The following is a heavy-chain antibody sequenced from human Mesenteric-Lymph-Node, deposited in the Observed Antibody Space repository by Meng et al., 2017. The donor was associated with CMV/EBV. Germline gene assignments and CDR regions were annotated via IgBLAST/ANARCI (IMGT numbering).Heavy chain of an antibody. CDR1: GFTFSSYA. CDR3: AKDQVAGSGWYWHFDF. D-gene: IGHD6-19*01. V-gene: IGHV3-23*01. Sequence: SGFTFSSYAMSWVRQAPGKGLEWVSAISGSGSNTYYADSVKGRFTISRDNFKNTLSLQMNSLRAEDTAIYYCAKDQVAGSGWYWHFDFWGQGTLVTVSS. J-gene: IGHJ4*02. CDR2: ISGSGSNT.